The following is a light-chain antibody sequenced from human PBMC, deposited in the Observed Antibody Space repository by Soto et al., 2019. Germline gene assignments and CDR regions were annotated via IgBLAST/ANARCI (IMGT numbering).Light chain of an antibody. CDR2: GAS. CDR1: QSVSSSY. Sequence: EIVLTQSPGTLSLSPGERATLSCRASQSVSSSYLAWYQQKPGQAPRLLIYGASIRATGIPGRFSGSGSGTDFTVTISRLEPEDFAVYYCQQYGSSPWTFGQGTKV. CDR3: QQYGSSPWT. V-gene: IGKV3-20*01. J-gene: IGKJ1*01.